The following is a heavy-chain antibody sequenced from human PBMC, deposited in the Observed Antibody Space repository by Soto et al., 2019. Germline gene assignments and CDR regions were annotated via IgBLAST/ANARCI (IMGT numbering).Heavy chain of an antibody. D-gene: IGHD3-10*01. CDR3: ARATITMVRGVRNWFDP. V-gene: IGHV4-34*01. Sequence: PSETLSLTCAVYGGSFSGYYWSWIRQPPGKGLEWIGEINHSGSTNYNPSLKSRVTISVDTSKNQFSLKLSSVTAADTAVYYCARATITMVRGVRNWFDPWGQGTLVTVSS. CDR2: INHSGST. CDR1: GGSFSGYY. J-gene: IGHJ5*02.